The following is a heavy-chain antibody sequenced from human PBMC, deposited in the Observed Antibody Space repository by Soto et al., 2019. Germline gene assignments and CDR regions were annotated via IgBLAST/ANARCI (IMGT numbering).Heavy chain of an antibody. Sequence: EVQLVESGGGLVQPGGSLRLSCAASGFTFSSYEMNWVRQAPGKGLEWVSYISSSGSTIYYADSVKGRFTISRDNAKNSLYLQMNSLRAEDTAVYYCARGFLPKPAEHNLIMITFWGVQIWGQGTLVTVSS. D-gene: IGHD3-16*01. CDR1: GFTFSSYE. J-gene: IGHJ4*02. CDR3: ARGFLPKPAEHNLIMITFWGVQI. V-gene: IGHV3-48*03. CDR2: ISSSGSTI.